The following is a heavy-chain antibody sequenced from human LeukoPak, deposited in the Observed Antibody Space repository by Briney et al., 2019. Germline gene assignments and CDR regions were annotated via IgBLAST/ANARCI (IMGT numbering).Heavy chain of an antibody. Sequence: SETLSLTCAVYGGSFSGYYWSWIRQPPGKGREWIGEINHSGSTTYNPSLKSRVTTSVDTSKNQFSLKLSSVTAADTAVYYCAQLRFLEWLPPEAFDIWGQGTMVTVSS. V-gene: IGHV4-34*01. J-gene: IGHJ3*02. D-gene: IGHD3-3*01. CDR1: GGSFSGYY. CDR3: AQLRFLEWLPPEAFDI. CDR2: INHSGST.